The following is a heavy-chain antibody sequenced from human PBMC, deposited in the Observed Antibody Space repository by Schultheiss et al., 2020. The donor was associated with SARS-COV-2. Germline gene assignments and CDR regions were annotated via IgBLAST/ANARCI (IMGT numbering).Heavy chain of an antibody. Sequence: ASVKVSCKASGYTFTGYYMHWVRQAPGQGLEWKGWISAYNGNTNYAQKFQGRVTMTRDTSISTAYMELSRLRSDDTAVYYCARVLRTYYDILTGYSADAFDIWGQGTMVTVSS. D-gene: IGHD3-9*01. J-gene: IGHJ3*02. CDR2: ISAYNGNT. V-gene: IGHV1-2*02. CDR1: GYTFTGYY. CDR3: ARVLRTYYDILTGYSADAFDI.